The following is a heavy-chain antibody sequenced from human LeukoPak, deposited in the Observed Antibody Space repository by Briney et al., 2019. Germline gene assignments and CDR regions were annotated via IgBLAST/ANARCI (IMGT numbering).Heavy chain of an antibody. CDR1: GFTFSSYS. Sequence: GGSLRLSCAASGFTFSSYSMNWVRQAPGKGLEWVSSISSSSSYIYCADSVKGRFTISRDNAKNSLYLQMNSLRAEDTAVHYCARIGIAVAGRGVDYWGQGTLVTVSS. CDR2: ISSSSSYI. V-gene: IGHV3-21*01. CDR3: ARIGIAVAGRGVDY. D-gene: IGHD6-19*01. J-gene: IGHJ4*02.